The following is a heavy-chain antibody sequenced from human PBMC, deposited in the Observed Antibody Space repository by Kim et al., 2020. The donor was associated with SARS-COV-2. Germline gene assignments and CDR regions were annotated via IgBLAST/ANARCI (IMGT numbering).Heavy chain of an antibody. J-gene: IGHJ4*02. CDR1: GFTFSSYA. Sequence: GGSLRLSCAASGFTFSSYAMSWVRQAPGKGLEWVSAISGSGGSTYYADSVKGRFTISRDNSKNTLYLQMNSLRAEDTAVYYCAKDRSYGSGSYAEYFDYWGQGTLVTVSS. V-gene: IGHV3-23*01. CDR3: AKDRSYGSGSYAEYFDY. CDR2: ISGSGGST. D-gene: IGHD3-10*01.